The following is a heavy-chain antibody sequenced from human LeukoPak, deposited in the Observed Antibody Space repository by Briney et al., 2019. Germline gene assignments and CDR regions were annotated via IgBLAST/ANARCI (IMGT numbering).Heavy chain of an antibody. CDR2: ISNTSTYI. CDR3: ASLFPWFDP. CDR1: GFTFSRYS. J-gene: IGHJ5*02. Sequence: GGSLRLSCVASGFTFSRYSMNWVRQAPGKGLEWVASISNTSTYIYYADSVKGRFTISRDNAKNSLNLQMNSLRAEDTAVYYCASLFPWFDPWGQGTLVTVSS. V-gene: IGHV3-21*01.